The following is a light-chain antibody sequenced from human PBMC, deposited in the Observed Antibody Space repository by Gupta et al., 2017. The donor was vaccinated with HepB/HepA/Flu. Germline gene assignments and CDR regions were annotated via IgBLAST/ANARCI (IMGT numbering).Light chain of an antibody. CDR3: QQESSSPIT. J-gene: IGKJ4*01. CDR1: QSISSW. CDR2: KAS. V-gene: IGKV1-5*03. Sequence: DIQMTQSPSTLSASVGDRVTITCRASQSISSWLAWYQQKPGKAPNFLIYKASNLESGVPSRFSGSGSGTEFTLTISSLQPDDSATYYCQQESSSPITFGGGTKVEIK.